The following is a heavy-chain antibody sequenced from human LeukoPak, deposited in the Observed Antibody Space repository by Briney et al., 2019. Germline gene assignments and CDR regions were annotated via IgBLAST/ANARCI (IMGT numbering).Heavy chain of an antibody. CDR1: GTSFSSYY. J-gene: IGHJ4*02. CDR2: VNHSGYT. D-gene: IGHD4-17*01. V-gene: IGHV4-34*01. Sequence: SETLSLTCAVSGTSFSSYYWSWIRQPPGKGLEWIGEVNHSGYTNDNPSLKSRVTISVDTSKNQFSLRLRSVTAADTGVYFCARMTTGHDFWGQGTLVTVST. CDR3: ARMTTGHDF.